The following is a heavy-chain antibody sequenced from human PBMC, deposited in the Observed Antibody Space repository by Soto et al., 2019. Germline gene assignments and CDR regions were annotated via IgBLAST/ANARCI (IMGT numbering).Heavy chain of an antibody. J-gene: IGHJ6*02. CDR2: IYPGDSDT. CDR1: GYSFTSYW. D-gene: IGHD6-6*01. CDR3: ARQGSSSSMYYYYGMDV. Sequence: GESLKISCKGSGYSFTSYWIGWVRQMPGKGLEWMGIIYPGDSDTRYSPSFQGQVTISADKSISTAYLQWSSLKASDTAMYYCARQGSSSSMYYYYGMDVGGQGTTVTVSS. V-gene: IGHV5-51*01.